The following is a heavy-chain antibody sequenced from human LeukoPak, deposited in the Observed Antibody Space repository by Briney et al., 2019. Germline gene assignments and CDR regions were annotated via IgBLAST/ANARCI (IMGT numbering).Heavy chain of an antibody. CDR2: INPNSGVT. V-gene: IGHV1-2*02. Sequence: ASVKVSCKASGYTFIGYYMHWVRQAPGQGLEWMGWINPNSGVTNYAQKFQDRVTMTRDTSISTACMELSRLTSDDTAVYYCARENWFDSWGQGTLVSVSS. CDR3: ARENWFDS. J-gene: IGHJ5*01. CDR1: GYTFIGYY.